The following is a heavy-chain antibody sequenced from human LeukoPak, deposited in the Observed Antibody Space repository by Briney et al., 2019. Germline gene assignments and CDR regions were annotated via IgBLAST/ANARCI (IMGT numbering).Heavy chain of an antibody. V-gene: IGHV3-30*18. J-gene: IGHJ4*02. CDR3: AKIPQARYDFWSGRQSRFDY. CDR1: GFTFSSYG. CDR2: ISYDGSNK. D-gene: IGHD3-3*01. Sequence: PGGSLRLSCAASGFTFSSYGMHWVRQAPGKGLEWVAVISYDGSNKYYADSVKGRFTISRDNSKNTLYLQTNSLRAEDTAVYYCAKIPQARYDFWSGRQSRFDYWGQGTLVTVSS.